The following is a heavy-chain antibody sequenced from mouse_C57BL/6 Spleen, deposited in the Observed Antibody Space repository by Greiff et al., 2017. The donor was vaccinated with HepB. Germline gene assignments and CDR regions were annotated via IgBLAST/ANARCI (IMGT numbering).Heavy chain of an antibody. CDR1: GYTFTSYW. CDR2: IYPGSGST. Sequence: QVQLQQPGAELVKPGASVKMSCKASGYTFTSYWITWVKQRPGQGLEWIGDIYPGSGSTNYNEKFKSKATLTVDKSSSTAYMQLSSLTSEDSAVYYCARGAPSSYYYGSPFAYWGQGTLVTVSA. V-gene: IGHV1-55*01. CDR3: ARGAPSSYYYGSPFAY. D-gene: IGHD1-1*01. J-gene: IGHJ3*01.